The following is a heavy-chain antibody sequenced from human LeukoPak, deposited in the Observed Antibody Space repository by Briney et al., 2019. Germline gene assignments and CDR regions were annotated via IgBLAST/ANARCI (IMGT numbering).Heavy chain of an antibody. CDR3: ARVRGYLSSYYFDY. Sequence: SETLSLTCAVSGGSITSGPYSWSWIRQPPGKGLEWIGFIYYSGSTYYNPSLKSRVTISVDRSKNQFSLRLSSVTAADTAVYYYARVRGYLSSYYFDYWGQGTLVTVSS. J-gene: IGHJ4*02. V-gene: IGHV4-30-2*01. CDR2: IYYSGST. CDR1: GGSITSGPYS. D-gene: IGHD5-12*01.